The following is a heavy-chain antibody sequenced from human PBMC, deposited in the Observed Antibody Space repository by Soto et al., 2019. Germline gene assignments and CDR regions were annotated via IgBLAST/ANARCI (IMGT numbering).Heavy chain of an antibody. CDR1: GGSVSSGSYY. CDR2: IYYSGST. CDR3: ARDPSGYSYGRLPTFYGMDV. D-gene: IGHD5-18*01. V-gene: IGHV4-61*01. J-gene: IGHJ6*02. Sequence: QVQLQESGPGLVKPSETLSLTCTVSGGSVSSGSYYWSWIRQPPGKGLEWIGYIYYSGSTNYNPSLKSRVTISVDTSKNQFSLKLSSVTAADTAVYYCARDPSGYSYGRLPTFYGMDVWGQGTTVTVSS.